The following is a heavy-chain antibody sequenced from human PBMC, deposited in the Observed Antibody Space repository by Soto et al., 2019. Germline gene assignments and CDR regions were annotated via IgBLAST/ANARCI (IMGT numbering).Heavy chain of an antibody. J-gene: IGHJ6*02. CDR3: AKDRMVGSLGYYGMDV. D-gene: IGHD3-10*01. Sequence: HPGGSLRLSCAASGFTFSSYAMSWVRQAPGKGLEWVSAISGSGGSTYYADSVKGRFTISRDNSKNTLYLRMNSLRAEDTAVYYCAKDRMVGSLGYYGMDVWGQGTTVTVSS. CDR1: GFTFSSYA. V-gene: IGHV3-23*01. CDR2: ISGSGGST.